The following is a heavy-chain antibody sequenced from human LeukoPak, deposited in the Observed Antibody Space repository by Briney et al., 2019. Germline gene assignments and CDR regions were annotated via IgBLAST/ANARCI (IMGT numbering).Heavy chain of an antibody. J-gene: IGHJ4*02. Sequence: GASVKVSCKASGGTFSSYAISWVRQAPGQGLEWMGGIIPIFGTANYAQKFQGRVTITADESTSTAYMELSSLRSEDTAVYYCATYQEGYSSGWYYFDYWGQGTLVIVSS. CDR3: ATYQEGYSSGWYYFDY. CDR1: GGTFSSYA. D-gene: IGHD6-19*01. CDR2: IIPIFGTA. V-gene: IGHV1-69*13.